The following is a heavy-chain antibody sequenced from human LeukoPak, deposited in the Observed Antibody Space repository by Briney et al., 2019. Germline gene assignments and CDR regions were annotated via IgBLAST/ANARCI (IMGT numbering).Heavy chain of an antibody. CDR1: GFTFSSYW. Sequence: PGGSLRLSCAASGFTFSSYWMSWVRQSPGKGLEWVANIKPDGSVKYFMDSVKGRFTISRDNAKNALYLEMNSLRAEDTAEYFCARERMYSGSGSTYPYYDYWGQGTLATVSS. J-gene: IGHJ4*02. CDR2: IKPDGSVK. D-gene: IGHD3-10*01. CDR3: ARERMYSGSGSTYPYYDY. V-gene: IGHV3-7*01.